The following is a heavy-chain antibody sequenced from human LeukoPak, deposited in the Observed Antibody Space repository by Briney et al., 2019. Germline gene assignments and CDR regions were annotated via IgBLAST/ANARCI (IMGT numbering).Heavy chain of an antibody. Sequence: GESLKISCKGSGYSFSSYWISWVRQMPGKGLEWMGRIDPSDSYTNYSPSFQGHVTISADKSINTAYLQWSSLKASDTAMYYCARHMLVGAPVHFQHWGRGSLVTVSS. CDR1: GYSFSSYW. V-gene: IGHV5-10-1*01. CDR2: IDPSDSYT. CDR3: ARHMLVGAPVHFQH. D-gene: IGHD1-26*01. J-gene: IGHJ1*01.